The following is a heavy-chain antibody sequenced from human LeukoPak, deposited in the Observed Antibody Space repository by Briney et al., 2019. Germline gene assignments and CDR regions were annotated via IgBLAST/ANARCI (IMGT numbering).Heavy chain of an antibody. J-gene: IGHJ4*02. CDR1: GYSINSAYY. Sequence: PSETLSLTCSVSGYSINSAYYWGWIRQPPGKGLEWIGYIFYSGISDYNPSLKSRVTLSVATSKNQFSLTLTSVTAADTAVYYCARQRRYYYDNSDHYSGYFDDWGQGTLVTVSS. D-gene: IGHD3-22*01. CDR3: ARQRRYYYDNSDHYSGYFDD. CDR2: IFYSGIS. V-gene: IGHV4-38-2*01.